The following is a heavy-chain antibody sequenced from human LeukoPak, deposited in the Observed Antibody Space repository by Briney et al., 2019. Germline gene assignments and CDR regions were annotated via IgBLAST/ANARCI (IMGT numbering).Heavy chain of an antibody. CDR3: AKGHDSGWRVFDY. D-gene: IGHD6-25*01. CDR1: GFNFEDYA. CDR2: ISWNSGRI. Sequence: PGGSLRLSYAASGFNFEDYAMHWVRQAPGKGLEWVSGISWNSGRIGYADSVKGRFTISRDNAKNSLYLQMNSLRAEDMAFYYCAKGHDSGWRVFDYWGQGTLVTVSS. J-gene: IGHJ4*02. V-gene: IGHV3-9*03.